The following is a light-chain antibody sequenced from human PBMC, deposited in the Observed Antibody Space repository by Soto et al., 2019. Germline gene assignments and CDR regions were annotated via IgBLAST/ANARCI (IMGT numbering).Light chain of an antibody. J-gene: IGLJ1*01. V-gene: IGLV2-14*01. CDR2: DVS. CDR1: SSDVGGYNY. CDR3: SSYTSSSTLYV. Sequence: QSVLTQPASVSGSPGQSLTIICTGTSSDVGGYNYVSWYQQHPGKAPKLMIYDVSNRPSGVSNRFSGSKSGNTASLTISGLQAEDEADYYCSSYTSSSTLYVFGPGTKVTVL.